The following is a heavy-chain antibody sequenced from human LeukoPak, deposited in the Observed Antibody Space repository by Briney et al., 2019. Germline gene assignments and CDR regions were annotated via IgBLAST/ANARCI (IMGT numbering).Heavy chain of an antibody. CDR3: ARLHKYYYGSGSRFDP. D-gene: IGHD3-10*01. Sequence: SETLSLTCAVYGGSFSGNYYWSWIRQPPGKGLEWIGEINHSGSTNYNPSLKSRVTISGDTSKKQFSLKLSSVTAADTAVYYCARLHKYYYGSGSRFDPWGQGTLVTVSS. V-gene: IGHV4-34*01. CDR2: INHSGST. CDR1: GGSFSGNYY. J-gene: IGHJ5*02.